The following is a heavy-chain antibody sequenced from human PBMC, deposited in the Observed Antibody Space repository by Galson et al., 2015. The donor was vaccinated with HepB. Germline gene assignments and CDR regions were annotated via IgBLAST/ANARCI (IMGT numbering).Heavy chain of an antibody. J-gene: IGHJ4*02. CDR1: GFSFDDYT. D-gene: IGHD6-6*01. Sequence: SLRLSCAASGFSFDDYTMHWVRQVPGKGLEWVSLINWDGSRTYYADSMKGRLTVSRDNSKYSLYLQMNSLRSEDTALYYCVKEIWPKQFVGLDCWGQGTLVTVSS. CDR3: VKEIWPKQFVGLDC. CDR2: INWDGSRT. V-gene: IGHV3-43*01.